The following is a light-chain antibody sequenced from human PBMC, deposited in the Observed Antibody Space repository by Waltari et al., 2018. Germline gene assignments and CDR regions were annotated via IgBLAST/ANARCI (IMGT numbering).Light chain of an antibody. CDR3: QHYNEQPLT. CDR2: GAS. V-gene: IGKV3-15*01. CDR1: QSISSN. Sequence: EIVMTQSPATLSVSPGEGAPLSCRANQSISSNLAWYQQQPGQAPRLLIFGASTRAAGIPARFSGSESGTYFTLTISSLQAEDVAIYFCQHYNEQPLTFGGGTKVEIK. J-gene: IGKJ4*01.